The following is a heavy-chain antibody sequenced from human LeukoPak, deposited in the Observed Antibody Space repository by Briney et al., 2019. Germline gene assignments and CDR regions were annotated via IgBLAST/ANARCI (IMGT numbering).Heavy chain of an antibody. V-gene: IGHV3-30*03. Sequence: GGSLRLSCAASGFTFSSYGMHWVRQAPGKGLEWVAVISYDGSNKYYADSVKGRLTISRDNSKNTLYLQMNSLRAEDTAVYYCAAPGGGWGAWIGYFQHWGQGTLVTVSS. CDR2: ISYDGSNK. CDR1: GFTFSSYG. CDR3: AAPGGGWGAWIGYFQH. D-gene: IGHD6-19*01. J-gene: IGHJ1*01.